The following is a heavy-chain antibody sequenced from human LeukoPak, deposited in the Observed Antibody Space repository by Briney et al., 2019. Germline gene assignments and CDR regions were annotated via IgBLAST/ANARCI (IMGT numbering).Heavy chain of an antibody. D-gene: IGHD1-26*01. V-gene: IGHV3-11*05. CDR1: GFTFSDNH. J-gene: IGHJ4*02. CDR2: ISSSSSYT. CDR3: ARAEVGATTPFDY. Sequence: GGSLRLSCAASGFTFSDNHMSWIRQAPGKGLEWVSYISSSSSYTNYADSVKGRFTISRDNAKNSLYLQMNSLRAEDTAVYYCARAEVGATTPFDYWGQGTLVTVSS.